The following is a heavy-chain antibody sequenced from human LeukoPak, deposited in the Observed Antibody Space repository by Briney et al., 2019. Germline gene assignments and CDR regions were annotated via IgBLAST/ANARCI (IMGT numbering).Heavy chain of an antibody. J-gene: IGHJ4*02. V-gene: IGHV4-59*11. CDR2: ISYSGST. CDR1: GGSISGHY. Sequence: PSETLSLTCTVSGGSISGHYWHWIRQPPGKGLEWIGYISYSGSTDYNPSLKSRVTISVDTSRNQFSLKLSSVTAVDTAVYYCARVRYSYGYSGGYFDYWGQGTLVTVSS. D-gene: IGHD5-18*01. CDR3: ARVRYSYGYSGGYFDY.